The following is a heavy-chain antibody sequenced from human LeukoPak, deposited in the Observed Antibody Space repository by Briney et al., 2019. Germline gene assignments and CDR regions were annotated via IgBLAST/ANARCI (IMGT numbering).Heavy chain of an antibody. Sequence: SETLSLTCAVSGYSISSGYYWDWIRQPPGKGLEWIGSIYHSGSTYYNPSLKSRVTISVDTSKNQFSLKLSSVTAADTAVYYCAGDTYGMDVWGKGTTVTVSS. V-gene: IGHV4-38-2*01. CDR1: GYSISSGYY. D-gene: IGHD3-10*01. CDR2: IYHSGST. CDR3: AGDTYGMDV. J-gene: IGHJ6*04.